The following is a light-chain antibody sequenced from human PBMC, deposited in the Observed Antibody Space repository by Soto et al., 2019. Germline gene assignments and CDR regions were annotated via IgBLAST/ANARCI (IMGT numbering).Light chain of an antibody. CDR3: QQYNKFSPT. CDR1: QSIGGW. Sequence: DIQITQSPSTLSASVGDRVTMTCRASQSIGGWLAWYQHKPGRAPKLLIFDGARLESGVPSRFSGSGSGTEFTFTISSLQPEDFATYYCQQYNKFSPTFGQGTKVDVK. CDR2: DGA. J-gene: IGKJ1*01. V-gene: IGKV1-5*01.